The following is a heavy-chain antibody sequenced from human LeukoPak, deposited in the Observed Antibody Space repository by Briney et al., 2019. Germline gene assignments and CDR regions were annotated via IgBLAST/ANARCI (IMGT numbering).Heavy chain of an antibody. CDR2: IRSKANSYAT. J-gene: IGHJ3*02. CDR1: GFTFSGSA. D-gene: IGHD3-22*01. CDR3: TRVGDSSGYYSDDFDI. V-gene: IGHV3-73*01. Sequence: PGGSLRLSCAASGFTFSGSAMHWVRQASGKGLEWVGRIRSKANSYATAYAASVKGTFTISRDDSKNTAYLQMNSLKTEDTAVYYCTRVGDSSGYYSDDFDIWGQGTMVTVSS.